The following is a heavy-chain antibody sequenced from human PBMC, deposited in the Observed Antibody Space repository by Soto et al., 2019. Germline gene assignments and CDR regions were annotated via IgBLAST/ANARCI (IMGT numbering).Heavy chain of an antibody. J-gene: IGHJ4*02. Sequence: VQLLESGGGLIQPGGSLRLSCAASGFSFNNYAMAWVRQAPGKALEWVSSIGHSGYSINYGDSVKGRFTISRDNSNNILFLEMTGLRAEDTAVYYCARSDDKDILTGCYNWGQGALVTVSS. D-gene: IGHD3-9*01. V-gene: IGHV3-23*01. CDR1: GFSFNNYA. CDR3: ARSDDKDILTGCYN. CDR2: IGHSGYSI.